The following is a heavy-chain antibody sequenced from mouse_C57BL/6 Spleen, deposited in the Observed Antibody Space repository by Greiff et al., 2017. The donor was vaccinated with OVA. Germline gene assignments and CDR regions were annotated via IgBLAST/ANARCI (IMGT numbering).Heavy chain of an antibody. Sequence: EVQLVESGPGLVKPSQSLSLTCSVTGYSITSGYYWNWIRQFPGNKLEWMGYISYDGSNNYNPSLKNRISITRDTSKNQFFLKLNSVTTEDTATYYCASPYYYGSSYENAMDYWGQGTSVTVSS. V-gene: IGHV3-6*01. CDR3: ASPYYYGSSYENAMDY. CDR1: GYSITSGYY. CDR2: ISYDGSN. D-gene: IGHD1-1*01. J-gene: IGHJ4*01.